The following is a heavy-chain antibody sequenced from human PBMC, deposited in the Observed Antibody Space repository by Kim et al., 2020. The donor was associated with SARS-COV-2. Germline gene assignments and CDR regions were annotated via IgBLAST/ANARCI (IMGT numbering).Heavy chain of an antibody. CDR1: GFTFSSYS. V-gene: IGHV3-21*01. J-gene: IGHJ6*02. D-gene: IGHD3-16*01. CDR2: ISSSSSYI. CDR3: ARDALTGVGGHYYYYYGMDV. Sequence: GGSLRLSCAASGFTFSSYSMNWVRQAPGKGLEWVSSISSSSSYIYYADSVKGRFTISRDNAKNSLYLQMNSLRAEDTAVYYCARDALTGVGGHYYYYYGMDVWGQGTTVTVSS.